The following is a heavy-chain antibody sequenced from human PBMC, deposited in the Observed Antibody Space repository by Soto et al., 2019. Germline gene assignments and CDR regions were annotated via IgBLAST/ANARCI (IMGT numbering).Heavy chain of an antibody. V-gene: IGHV4-59*01. CDR3: ARVSMSTVSWGFDP. CDR2: IYNSGTT. CDR1: GDSITSNH. Sequence: LSLTCAVSGDSITSNHWNWIRQPPGRGLEWIGYIYNSGTTKYNPSLKSRVIISVDTSKNQLSLKLSSVTAADTAVYYCARVSMSTVSWGFDPWGQGTLVTVSS. D-gene: IGHD4-4*01. J-gene: IGHJ5*02.